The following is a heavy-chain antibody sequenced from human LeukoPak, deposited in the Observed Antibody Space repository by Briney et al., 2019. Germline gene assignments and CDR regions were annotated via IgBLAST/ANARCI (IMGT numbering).Heavy chain of an antibody. J-gene: IGHJ3*02. D-gene: IGHD3-3*01. CDR1: GGSISSYY. CDR2: ISGSGGST. CDR3: AKPLYFYGAFDI. V-gene: IGHV3-23*01. Sequence: ETLSLTCTVSGGSISSYYWSWIRQAPGKGLEWVSAISGSGGSTYYADSVKGRFTISRDNSKNTLYLQMNSLRAEDTAVYYCAKPLYFYGAFDIWGQGTMVTVSS.